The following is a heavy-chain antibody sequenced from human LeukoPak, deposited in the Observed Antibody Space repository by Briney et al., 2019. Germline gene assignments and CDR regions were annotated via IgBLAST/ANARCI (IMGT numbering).Heavy chain of an antibody. Sequence: QPGGSLRLSCAASGFTFSSYWMHWVRHAPGKGLVWVSHINTDDSSRGYADSVKGRFTISRDNAKNTLYLQMNGLRAEDTAVYYCAREYSSGWYYFDYWGQGTLVTVSS. CDR1: GFTFSSYW. CDR3: AREYSSGWYYFDY. V-gene: IGHV3-74*01. D-gene: IGHD6-19*01. CDR2: INTDDSSR. J-gene: IGHJ4*02.